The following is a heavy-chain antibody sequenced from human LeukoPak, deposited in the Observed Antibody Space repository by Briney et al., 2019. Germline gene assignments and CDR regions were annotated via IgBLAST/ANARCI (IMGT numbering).Heavy chain of an antibody. Sequence: PSETLSLTCTVSGGSISSYYWSWIRQPPGKGLEWIGYIYYSGSTNYNPSLKSRVTISVDTSKNQFSLKLSSVTAADTAVYYCARGRSYQLLAGLGYWGQGTLVTVSS. D-gene: IGHD2-2*01. J-gene: IGHJ4*02. CDR1: GGSISSYY. V-gene: IGHV4-59*01. CDR3: ARGRSYQLLAGLGY. CDR2: IYYSGST.